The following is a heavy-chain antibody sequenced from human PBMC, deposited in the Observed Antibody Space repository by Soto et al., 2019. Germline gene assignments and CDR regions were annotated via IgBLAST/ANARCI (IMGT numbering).Heavy chain of an antibody. J-gene: IGHJ6*02. CDR3: ARAGSLLGCCSSTSCYRYGMDV. CDR2: IIPIFGTA. CDR1: GGTFSSYA. D-gene: IGHD2-2*01. V-gene: IGHV1-69*06. Sequence: QVQLVQSAAEVKKPGSSVKVSCKASGGTFSSYAISWVRQAPGQGLEWMGGIIPIFGTANYAQKCQGRVTITADKSTITAYMEVSRLRFEDTAVYYCARAGSLLGCCSSTSCYRYGMDVWGQGTTVTVSS.